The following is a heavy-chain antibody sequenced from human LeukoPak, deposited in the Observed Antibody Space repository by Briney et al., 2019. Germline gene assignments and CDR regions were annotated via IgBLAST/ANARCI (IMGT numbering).Heavy chain of an antibody. CDR3: VTTTIRLGY. CDR1: GGSISSSSHY. D-gene: IGHD1-26*01. Sequence: PSETLSLTCTVSGGSISSSSHYWGWIRQPPGKGLEWIGSMYYRGSTYHNPSLKSRVTISVDTSKNQFSLKLSSVTAADTAVYYCVTTTIRLGYWGQGTLVTVSS. V-gene: IGHV4-39*07. J-gene: IGHJ4*02. CDR2: MYYRGST.